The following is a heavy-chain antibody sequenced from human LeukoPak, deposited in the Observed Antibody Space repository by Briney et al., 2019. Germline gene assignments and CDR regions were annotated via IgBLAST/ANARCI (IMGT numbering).Heavy chain of an antibody. V-gene: IGHV3-53*01. CDR2: IYSGGST. J-gene: IGHJ6*02. D-gene: IGHD3-10*01. CDR3: ARAITMVRGYYGMDV. CDR1: GVTVSSQY. Sequence: PGGSLRLSCAASGVTVSSQYMNWVRQAPGKGLEWVSVIYSGGSTYYADSVKGRFTISRDNSKNTLYLQMNSLRAEDTAVYYCARAITMVRGYYGMDVRGQGTTVTVSS.